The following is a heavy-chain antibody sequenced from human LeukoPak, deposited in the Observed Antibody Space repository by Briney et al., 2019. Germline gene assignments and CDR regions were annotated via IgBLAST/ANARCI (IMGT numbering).Heavy chain of an antibody. Sequence: GESLKISCKGSGYSFTTYWIGWVRQMPGKGLEWMGIIYPGDSDTTYSPSFQGQVTISADKSISTAYLQWSSLKASDTAMYYCARPIAVAGAYYFDYWGQGTLVTVSS. CDR3: ARPIAVAGAYYFDY. V-gene: IGHV5-51*01. CDR1: GYSFTTYW. CDR2: IYPGDSDT. D-gene: IGHD6-19*01. J-gene: IGHJ4*02.